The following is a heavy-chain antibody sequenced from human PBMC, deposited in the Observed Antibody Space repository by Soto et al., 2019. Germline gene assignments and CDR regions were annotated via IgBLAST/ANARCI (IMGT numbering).Heavy chain of an antibody. CDR1: SGTISSSSYY. CDR3: ARRQRSSFFDY. J-gene: IGHJ4*02. D-gene: IGHD6-13*01. V-gene: IGHV4-39*01. CDR2: IYYSGST. Sequence: QLQLQESGPGLVKPSETLSLTCTVSSGTISSSSYYWGWIRQPPGKGLEWIGNIYYSGSTYYNPSLKSRVTISVDTSKNQFSLKVSSVTAADTAVYYCARRQRSSFFDYWGQGTLVIVSS.